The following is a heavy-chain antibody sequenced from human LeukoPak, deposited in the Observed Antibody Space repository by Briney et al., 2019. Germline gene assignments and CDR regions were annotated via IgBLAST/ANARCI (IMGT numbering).Heavy chain of an antibody. CDR3: ARRRGHWGFYGDYYYGMDV. V-gene: IGHV4-59*08. CDR1: GGSISSYY. D-gene: IGHD4-17*01. CDR2: IYYSGST. Sequence: SETLSLTCTVPGGSISSYYWSWIRQPPGKGLEWIGYIYYSGSTNYNPSLKSQVTISVDTSKNQFSLKLSSVTAADTAVYYCARRRGHWGFYGDYYYGMDVWGQGTTVTVSS. J-gene: IGHJ6*02.